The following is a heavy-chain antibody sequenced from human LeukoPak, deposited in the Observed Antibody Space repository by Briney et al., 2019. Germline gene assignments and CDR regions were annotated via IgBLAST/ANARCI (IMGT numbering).Heavy chain of an antibody. J-gene: IGHJ4*02. Sequence: SETLSLTCTVSGGSISSYYWSWIRQPPGKGLEWIGYIYYSGSTNYNPSLKSRVTISVDTSKNQFSLKLSSVTAADTAVYYCARVREPDYFDYWGQGTLVTVSS. CDR1: GGSISSYY. D-gene: IGHD1-14*01. V-gene: IGHV4-59*01. CDR2: IYYSGST. CDR3: ARVREPDYFDY.